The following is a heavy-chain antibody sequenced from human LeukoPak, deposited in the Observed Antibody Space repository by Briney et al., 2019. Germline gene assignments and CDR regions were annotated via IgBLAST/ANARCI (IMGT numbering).Heavy chain of an antibody. CDR2: IYSGGST. D-gene: IGHD5-24*01. V-gene: IGHV3-53*04. CDR3: ARVGNGYSYSFDN. J-gene: IGHJ4*02. CDR1: AFTVSSSY. Sequence: GGSLRLSCAVSAFTVSSSYMSWVRQAPGKGLEWVSIIYSGGSTYYADSVKGRFTISRHNSENTLYLQMNSLRPEDTAVYYCARVGNGYSYSFDNWGQGTLVTVSS.